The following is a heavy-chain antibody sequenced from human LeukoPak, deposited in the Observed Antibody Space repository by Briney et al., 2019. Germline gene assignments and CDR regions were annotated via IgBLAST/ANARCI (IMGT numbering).Heavy chain of an antibody. V-gene: IGHV3-74*01. CDR2: INSDGSST. Sequence: GGSLRLSCAASGFTFSIYWVHWVRQAPGKGLVWVSSINSDGSSTSYADSVKGRFTISRDNAKNTMYLQMNGLRAEDTAVYYCAREFRVLPDIWGQGTMVTVSS. D-gene: IGHD2-8*02. CDR3: AREFRVLPDI. J-gene: IGHJ3*02. CDR1: GFTFSIYW.